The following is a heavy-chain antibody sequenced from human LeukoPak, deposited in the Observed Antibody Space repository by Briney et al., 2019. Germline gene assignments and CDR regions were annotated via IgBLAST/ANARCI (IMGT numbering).Heavy chain of an antibody. J-gene: IGHJ4*02. D-gene: IGHD3-16*01. CDR3: AIPEEGRADLSH. CDR1: GGSIGTYY. Sequence: PSETLSLTCTVSGGSIGTYYWSWVRQSPGTGLEWIGYIYVTGTRYNPYLQSRVTISVDRSRNQFFLKMTSVTAADTAVYYCAIPEEGRADLSHWGRGTLVTVSS. CDR2: IYVTGT. V-gene: IGHV4-4*09.